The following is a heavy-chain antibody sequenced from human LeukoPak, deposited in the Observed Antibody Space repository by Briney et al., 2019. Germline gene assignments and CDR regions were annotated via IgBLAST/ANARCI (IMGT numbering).Heavy chain of an antibody. Sequence: VASVEVSCKASGYTFTSYGISWVRQAPGQGLEWMGYIITYNGNTNYAQKLQGRVTMTTDTSTSTAYMELRSLRSDDTAVYYCARDTKRSRARWENLGFDPWGQGTLVTVSS. D-gene: IGHD1-26*01. CDR2: IITYNGNT. CDR1: GYTFTSYG. CDR3: ARDTKRSRARWENLGFDP. V-gene: IGHV1-18*01. J-gene: IGHJ5*02.